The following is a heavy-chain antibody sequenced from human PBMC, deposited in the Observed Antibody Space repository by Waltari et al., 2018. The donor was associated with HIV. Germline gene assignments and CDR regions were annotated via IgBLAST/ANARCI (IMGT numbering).Heavy chain of an antibody. Sequence: QLQLQESGPGLVKPSETLSLTCTVSGGSISSSSYYWGWIRQPPGKGLEWFGSIYYVGSTYYNPSLKRRVTISVDTSKNQFSLKLSSVTAADTAVYYCARDSIAAKRGGMDVWGQGTTVTVSS. CDR1: GGSISSSSYY. CDR3: ARDSIAAKRGGMDV. D-gene: IGHD6-13*01. J-gene: IGHJ6*02. CDR2: IYYVGST. V-gene: IGHV4-39*07.